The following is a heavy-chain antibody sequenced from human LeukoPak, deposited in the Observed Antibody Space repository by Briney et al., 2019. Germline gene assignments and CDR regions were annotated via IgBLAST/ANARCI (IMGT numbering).Heavy chain of an antibody. J-gene: IGHJ5*02. D-gene: IGHD3-22*01. Sequence: GGSLRLSCTASGFIFNNFGLMWVRQAPGKGLEWVSAISNDGGGTTYADFVEGRFTISRDNSKNTLFLQMNSLRAEDTALYYCAKGSSGYFADLWGQGTLVTVSS. V-gene: IGHV3-23*01. CDR3: AKGSSGYFADL. CDR1: GFIFNNFG. CDR2: ISNDGGGT.